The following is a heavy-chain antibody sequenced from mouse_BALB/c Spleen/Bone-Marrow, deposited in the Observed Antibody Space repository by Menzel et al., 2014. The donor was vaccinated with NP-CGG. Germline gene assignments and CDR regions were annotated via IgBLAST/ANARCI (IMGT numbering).Heavy chain of an antibody. CDR3: ARGCYDRTYGWYFDV. Sequence: VQLQQSGAEFVKPGAPVKLSCKASGYTFTNYWMNWVKQRPGRGLEWIGRIDPSDSETHYNQKFKDKATLTVDKSSSTAYIQLSSLTSEDSAVYYCARGCYDRTYGWYFDVWGAGTTVTVSS. CDR2: IDPSDSET. J-gene: IGHJ1*01. D-gene: IGHD5-1*01. CDR1: GYTFTNYW. V-gene: IGHV1-69*02.